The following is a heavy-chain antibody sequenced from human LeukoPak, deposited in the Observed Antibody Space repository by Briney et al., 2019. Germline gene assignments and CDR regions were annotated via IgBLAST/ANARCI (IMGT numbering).Heavy chain of an antibody. CDR1: GFTVSNNY. CDR3: ARELRIVDTTMLNYYYYYYMDV. D-gene: IGHD5-18*01. J-gene: IGHJ6*03. CDR2: IYSGATT. Sequence: GGSLRLSCAASGFTVSNNYMNWVRQAPGRGLEWVSGIYSGATTYYADSVKGRFTISRDNSKNTLSLQMNSLRAEDTAVYYCARELRIVDTTMLNYYYYYYMDVWGKGTTVTVSS. V-gene: IGHV3-53*01.